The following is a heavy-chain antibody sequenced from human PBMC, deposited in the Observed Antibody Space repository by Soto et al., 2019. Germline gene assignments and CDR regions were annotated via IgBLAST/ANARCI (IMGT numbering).Heavy chain of an antibody. J-gene: IGHJ4*02. D-gene: IGHD2-15*01. V-gene: IGHV3-23*01. CDR1: GFTFSSYA. Sequence: PGGSLRLSCAASGFTFSSYAMSWVRQAPGKGLEWVSAISGSGGSTYYADSVKGRFTISRDNSKNTLYLQMNSLRAEDTAVYYWAKWTQRRWWGFDYGGQGPLVTVPS. CDR3: AKWTQRRWWGFDY. CDR2: ISGSGGST.